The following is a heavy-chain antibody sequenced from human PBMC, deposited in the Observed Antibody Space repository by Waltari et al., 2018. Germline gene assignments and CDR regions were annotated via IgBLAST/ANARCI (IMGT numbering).Heavy chain of an antibody. Sequence: EVQLVESGGVLVQPGGSLRLSCAASGFTFSSYWMRWVRQAPGKGLGLVADIKTDGSETNYAESVKGRFTISRDNAKNTLFLQMNSLTAEDTAVYYCARGGYYAMDVWGQGTTVTVSS. CDR2: IKTDGSET. J-gene: IGHJ6*02. CDR3: ARGGYYAMDV. V-gene: IGHV3-74*01. CDR1: GFTFSSYW. D-gene: IGHD3-16*01.